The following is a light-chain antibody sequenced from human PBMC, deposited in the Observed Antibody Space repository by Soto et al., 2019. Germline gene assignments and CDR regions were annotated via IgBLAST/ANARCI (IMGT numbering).Light chain of an antibody. CDR2: YDS. J-gene: IGLJ2*01. CDR1: NIGSKS. CDR3: QVWDSSSDHPVV. V-gene: IGLV3-21*04. Sequence: SYELTQPPSVSVAPGKTARITCGGNNIGSKSVHWYQQKPGQAPVLVIYYDSDRPSGIPERFSGSNSGNTATLTISMVEAGDEADYYCQVWDSSSDHPVVFGGGTKLTVL.